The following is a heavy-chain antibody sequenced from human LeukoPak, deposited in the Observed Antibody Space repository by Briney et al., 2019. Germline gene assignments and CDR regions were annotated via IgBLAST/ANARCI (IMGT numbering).Heavy chain of an antibody. CDR3: AKDSSSWSFFDY. Sequence: GGSLRLSCAATGFTYGDYDLHWVRQAPGKGLEWVSLIIGDASSTYYVDSVKGRFTISRDNSKNSLYLQINSLRTEDTALYYCAKDSSSWSFFDYWGRGGLVTVCS. V-gene: IGHV3-43*02. CDR1: GFTYGDYD. D-gene: IGHD6-19*01. CDR2: IIGDASST. J-gene: IGHJ4*02.